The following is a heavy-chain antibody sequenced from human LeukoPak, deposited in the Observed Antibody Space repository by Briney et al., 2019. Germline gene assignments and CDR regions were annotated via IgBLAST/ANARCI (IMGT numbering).Heavy chain of an antibody. CDR1: GFTFSSYA. CDR3: AKALSAYYYFDY. D-gene: IGHD1-26*01. V-gene: IGHV3-30*04. J-gene: IGHJ4*02. CDR2: ISYDGSIK. Sequence: PGRSLSLSCAASGFTFSSYAMHWVRQAPGKGLEWVAVISYDGSIKYFADSVKGRFTISRDNSKNTLYLQMNSLRAEDTAVYYCAKALSAYYYFDYWGQGTLVTVSS.